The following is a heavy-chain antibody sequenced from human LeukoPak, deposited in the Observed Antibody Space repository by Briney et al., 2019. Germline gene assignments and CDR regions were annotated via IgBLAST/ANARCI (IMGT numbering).Heavy chain of an antibody. V-gene: IGHV1-69*04. D-gene: IGHD3-16*01. J-gene: IGHJ4*02. Sequence: SVKVSCKASVGTFSSYALSWVRQAPGQGREWRGRIIPILGIANYAQKFQGRVTITADKSTSTAYMELSSLRSEDTAVYYCAREKYDYVWGANRQAFDYSGQGTLVTVSS. CDR3: AREKYDYVWGANRQAFDY. CDR1: VGTFSSYA. CDR2: IIPILGIA.